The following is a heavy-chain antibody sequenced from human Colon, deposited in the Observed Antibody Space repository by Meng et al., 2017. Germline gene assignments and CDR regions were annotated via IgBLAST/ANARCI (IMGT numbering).Heavy chain of an antibody. V-gene: IGHV4-28*01. J-gene: IGHJ4*02. CDR2: IYYSGST. D-gene: IGHD5-24*01. CDR3: ARKRDGYNPFDD. CDR1: GYSISSSNW. Sequence: QVQLQYSVAGLVKPSATSSLTCVVSGYSISSSNWWVWIRQPQGKGLEWIGYIYYSGSTDYNPSLKSRVTMSVDTSKNQFSLKLSSVTAVDTAVYYCARKRDGYNPFDDWGQGTLVTVSS.